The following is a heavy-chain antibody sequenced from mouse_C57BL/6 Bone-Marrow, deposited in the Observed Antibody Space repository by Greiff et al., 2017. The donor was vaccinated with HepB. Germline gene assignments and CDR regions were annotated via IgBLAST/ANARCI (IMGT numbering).Heavy chain of an antibody. V-gene: IGHV1-81*01. J-gene: IGHJ3*01. Sequence: VKLQESGAELARPGASVKLSCKASGYTFTSYGISWVKQRTGQGLEWIGEIYPRSGNTYYNEKFKGKATLTADKSSSTAYMELRSLTSEDSAVYFCARKDLGDYDAWFAYWGQGTLVTVSA. CDR1: GYTFTSYG. D-gene: IGHD2-4*01. CDR3: ARKDLGDYDAWFAY. CDR2: IYPRSGNT.